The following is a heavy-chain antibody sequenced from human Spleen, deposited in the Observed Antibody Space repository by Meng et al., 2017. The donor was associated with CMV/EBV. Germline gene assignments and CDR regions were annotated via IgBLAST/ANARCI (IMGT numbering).Heavy chain of an antibody. V-gene: IGHV1-18*04. CDR1: GYPFTSYG. J-gene: IGHJ3*02. D-gene: IGHD5-12*01. Sequence: SGYPFTSYGITWVRQAPGQGLEWLGWISAYNGSTNYAQKFQGRVAMTTDTSTSTAYMELRSLRSDDTAVYYCARLRGSSGYVSAFDIWGQGTMVTVSS. CDR3: ARLRGSSGYVSAFDI. CDR2: ISAYNGST.